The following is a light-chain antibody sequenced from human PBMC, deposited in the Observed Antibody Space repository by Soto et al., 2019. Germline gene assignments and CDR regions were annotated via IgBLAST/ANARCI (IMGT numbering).Light chain of an antibody. CDR1: GSDIGSKT. CDR2: GND. J-gene: IGLJ2*01. Sequence: QSVLTQPPSASGTPGQRVTISCSGSGSDIGSKTVSWYQQLPGTAPKLLIYGNDQRPSGAPDRFSGSKSGTSASLAISGLQSEDEADYYCAAWDDRLNGPVFGGGTKLTVL. CDR3: AAWDDRLNGPV. V-gene: IGLV1-44*01.